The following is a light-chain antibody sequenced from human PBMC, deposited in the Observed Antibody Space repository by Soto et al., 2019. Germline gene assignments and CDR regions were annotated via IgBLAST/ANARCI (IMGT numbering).Light chain of an antibody. Sequence: QSALTQPASVSGSPGQSITIPCSGRSSDLGGLNYVSWYQQHPGKVPKLIIYEVSNRPSGVSNRFSGSKSGNTASLTISGLQAEDEADYYCSSYTSSSTPVVFGTGTKLTVL. V-gene: IGLV2-14*01. CDR2: EVS. J-gene: IGLJ1*01. CDR1: SSDLGGLNY. CDR3: SSYTSSSTPVV.